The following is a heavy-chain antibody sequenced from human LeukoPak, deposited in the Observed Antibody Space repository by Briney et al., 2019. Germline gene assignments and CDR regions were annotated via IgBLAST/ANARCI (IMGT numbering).Heavy chain of an antibody. CDR1: GYTFTSYD. CDR2: MNPNSGNT. J-gene: IGHJ5*02. V-gene: IGHV1-8*01. CDR3: ARGQGSGSYYNWFDP. Sequence: ASVKVSCKASGYTFTSYDINWVRQAAGQGLEWMGWMNPNSGNTGYAQKFQGRVTMNRNTSISTDYMELSSLRSEDTAVYYCARGQGSGSYYNWFDPWGQGTLVTASS. D-gene: IGHD1-26*01.